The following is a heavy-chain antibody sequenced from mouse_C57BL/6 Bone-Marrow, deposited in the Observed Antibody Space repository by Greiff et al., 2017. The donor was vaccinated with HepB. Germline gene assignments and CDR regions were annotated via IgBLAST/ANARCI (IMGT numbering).Heavy chain of an antibody. V-gene: IGHV1-59*01. CDR2: IDPSDSYT. D-gene: IGHD1-1*02. Sequence: QVQLQQSGAELVRPGTSVKLSCKASGYTFTSYWMHWVKQRPGQGLEWIGVIDPSDSYTNYNQKFKGKATLTVDTSSSTAYMQLSSLTSEDSAVYYCARHYGFDYWGQGTTLTVSS. J-gene: IGHJ2*01. CDR1: GYTFTSYW. CDR3: ARHYGFDY.